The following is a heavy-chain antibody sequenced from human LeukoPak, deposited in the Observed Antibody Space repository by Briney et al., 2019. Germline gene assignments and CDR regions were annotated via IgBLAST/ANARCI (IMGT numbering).Heavy chain of an antibody. Sequence: GGSLRLSCAASGFTFSSYAMSWVRQAPGKGLEWVSAISGSGGSTYYADSVKGRFTISRDNSRNTLYLQMNSLRAEDTAVYYCAKAVAGISLPDYWGQGTLVTVSS. CDR2: ISGSGGST. CDR1: GFTFSSYA. J-gene: IGHJ4*02. V-gene: IGHV3-23*01. CDR3: AKAVAGISLPDY. D-gene: IGHD6-19*01.